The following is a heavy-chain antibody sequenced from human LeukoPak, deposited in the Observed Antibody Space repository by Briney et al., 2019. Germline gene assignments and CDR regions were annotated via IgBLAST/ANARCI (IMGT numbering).Heavy chain of an antibody. V-gene: IGHV4-61*02. CDR3: ASEPITMVRGVIRYGMDV. J-gene: IGHJ6*02. Sequence: SETLSLTCTVSGGSISSGSYYWSWIRQPAGKGLEWIGRFYTSGSTNYNPSLKSRVTISVDTSKNQFSLKLSSVTAADTAVYYCASEPITMVRGVIRYGMDVWGQGTTVTVSS. CDR2: FYTSGST. CDR1: GGSISSGSYY. D-gene: IGHD3-10*01.